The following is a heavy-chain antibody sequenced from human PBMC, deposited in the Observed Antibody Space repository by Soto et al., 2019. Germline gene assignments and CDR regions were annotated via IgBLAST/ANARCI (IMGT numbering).Heavy chain of an antibody. J-gene: IGHJ4*02. Sequence: QVQLVQSGAEVKEPGASVKVSCKASGYIFTNYGINWVRQAPGQGLEWMGWISGYNGDTDYAQKLQGRLTMTTDTSPSTAYMELRSLRSDDTAVYYCARGGYTDCPDFWGQGTLVTVSS. CDR2: ISGYNGDT. V-gene: IGHV1-18*01. CDR1: GYIFTNYG. CDR3: ARGGYTDCPDF. D-gene: IGHD2-21*02.